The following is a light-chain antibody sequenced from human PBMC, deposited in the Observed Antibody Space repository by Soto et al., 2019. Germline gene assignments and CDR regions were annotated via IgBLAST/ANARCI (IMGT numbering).Light chain of an antibody. CDR2: DSS. J-gene: IGKJ4*01. Sequence: VLTQSPAILSLSPGERATLDCRASQSVSNYLAWYQQRPGQAPRLLIYDSSNRATGIPARFSASGSGTDFTLTISSLEPEDFAGYYCQQRRVWPLTFGGGTKVEIK. CDR1: QSVSNY. CDR3: QQRRVWPLT. V-gene: IGKV3-11*01.